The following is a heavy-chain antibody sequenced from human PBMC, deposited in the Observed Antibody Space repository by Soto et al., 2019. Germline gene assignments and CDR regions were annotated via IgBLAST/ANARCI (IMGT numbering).Heavy chain of an antibody. D-gene: IGHD3-22*01. CDR3: ARQIYDSDSGPNFQYYFDS. CDR1: GYSFAGYW. V-gene: IGHV5-10-1*03. J-gene: IGHJ4*02. CDR2: IDPSDSQT. Sequence: EVQLEQSGAEVKKPGESLTISCKGSGYSFAGYWITRVRQMPGKGLEWMGRIDPSDSQTYYSPSFRGHVTISAAKSITTVFLQWSSLRASDTAMYYCARQIYDSDSGPNFQYYFDSWGQGTLVTVSS.